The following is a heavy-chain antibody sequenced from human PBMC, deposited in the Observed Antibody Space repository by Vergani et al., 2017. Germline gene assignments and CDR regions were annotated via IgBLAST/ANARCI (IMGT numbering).Heavy chain of an antibody. CDR2: IRGSGGRK. Sequence: EVQVLESGGGLVQPGGSLRRSCAASGFTFSSYAMSWVRQAPGKGLVWVAAIRGSGGRKYYADSVRGRFTISRDNSKHTLYLQMNSLRAEDTAVYYCAKNQKGSSRCYGLVYDYWGQGTLVTVSS. J-gene: IGHJ4*02. D-gene: IGHD6-19*01. V-gene: IGHV3-23*01. CDR3: AKNQKGSSRCYGLVYDY. CDR1: GFTFSSYA.